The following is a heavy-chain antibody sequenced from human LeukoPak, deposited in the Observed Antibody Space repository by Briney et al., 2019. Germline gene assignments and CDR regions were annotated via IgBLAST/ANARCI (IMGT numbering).Heavy chain of an antibody. J-gene: IGHJ4*02. Sequence: GGSLRLSCAASGFTFDDYGMSWVRQAPGKGLEWVPGVNWNGGSTGYADSVMGRFTISRDNAKNSLYLQMNSLRAEDTALYYCARAIVGMAGSFDYWGQGTLVTVSS. CDR2: VNWNGGST. V-gene: IGHV3-20*04. CDR3: ARAIVGMAGSFDY. D-gene: IGHD3-22*01. CDR1: GFTFDDYG.